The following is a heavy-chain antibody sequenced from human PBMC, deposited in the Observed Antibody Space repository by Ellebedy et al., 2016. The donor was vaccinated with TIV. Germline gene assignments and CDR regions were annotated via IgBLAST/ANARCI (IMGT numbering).Heavy chain of an antibody. CDR2: IWYDGNNK. Sequence: GGSLRLSCAASGFTFSTYGMQWVRQAPGKGLEWVAVIWYDGNNKYYADSVKGRFTISRDNSKNTLYLQMNSLRAEDTAVYYCARRIGAMTTVVTRGAFDIWGQGTMVTVSS. CDR3: ARRIGAMTTVVTRGAFDI. V-gene: IGHV3-33*08. CDR1: GFTFSTYG. D-gene: IGHD4-23*01. J-gene: IGHJ3*02.